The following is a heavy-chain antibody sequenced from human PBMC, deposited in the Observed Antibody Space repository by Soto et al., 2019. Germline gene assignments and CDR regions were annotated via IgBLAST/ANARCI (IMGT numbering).Heavy chain of an antibody. CDR1: GFTFRNHA. D-gene: IGHD4-17*01. CDR2: ISGSGGST. J-gene: IGHJ5*02. Sequence: GGSLRLSFSAFGFTFRNHAISRVRQAPGKGLEWGSAISGSGGSTYYAGSVKGRFTISRDNCKNTLYLQMNSLRAEDTAVYYCAKDTFPYYGDYVGASWGQGTLVTVSS. CDR3: AKDTFPYYGDYVGAS. V-gene: IGHV3-23*01.